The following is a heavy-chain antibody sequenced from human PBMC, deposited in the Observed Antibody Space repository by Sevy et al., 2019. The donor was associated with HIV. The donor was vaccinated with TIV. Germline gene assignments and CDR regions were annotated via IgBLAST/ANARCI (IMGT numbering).Heavy chain of an antibody. J-gene: IGHJ5*01. Sequence: SETLSLTCTASGDSLISPTFYWGWVRQPPGERLEWIAAMHYGGNTYYNPSLKGRLAMSVDTSKNQFSLNLTSVTAADAAVYHCVRDHHLRGRHWFDSWGQGALVTVSS. CDR1: GDSLISPTFY. CDR2: MHYGGNT. CDR3: VRDHHLRGRHWFDS. D-gene: IGHD3-16*01. V-gene: IGHV4-39*02.